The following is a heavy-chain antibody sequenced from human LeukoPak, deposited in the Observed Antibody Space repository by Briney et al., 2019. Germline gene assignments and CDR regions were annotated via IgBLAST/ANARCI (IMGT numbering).Heavy chain of an antibody. D-gene: IGHD5-18*01. V-gene: IGHV5-51*01. CDR1: GYSFTSYW. J-gene: IGHJ4*02. Sequence: EESLKISCKGSGYSFTSYWIGWLRQMPGRGLEWMGIIYPDDSDIRYSPSFQGQVTISADKSISTAYLQWSSLKASDTAMYYCARPRGYSYGTYFDYWGQGTLVTVSS. CDR3: ARPRGYSYGTYFDY. CDR2: IYPDDSDI.